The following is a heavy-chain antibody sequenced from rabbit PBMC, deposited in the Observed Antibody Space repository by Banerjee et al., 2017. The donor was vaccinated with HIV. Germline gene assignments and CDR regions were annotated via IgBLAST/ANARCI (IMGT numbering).Heavy chain of an antibody. CDR3: ARGIANSYSSANDL. CDR2: IYVGSGGNT. V-gene: IGHV1S40*01. Sequence: QSLEESGGDLVKPGASLTLTCTASGFSLGRNYHMCWVRQAPGKGLEWIACIYVGSGGNTYYADWAKGRFTISKTSSTMVTLQMTSLTAADTATYFCARGIANSYSSANDLWGQGTLVTVS. D-gene: IGHD4-1*01. J-gene: IGHJ4*01. CDR1: GFSLGRNYH.